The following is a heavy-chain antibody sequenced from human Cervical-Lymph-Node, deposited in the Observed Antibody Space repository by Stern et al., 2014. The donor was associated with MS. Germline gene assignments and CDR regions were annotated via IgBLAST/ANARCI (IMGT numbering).Heavy chain of an antibody. Sequence: QVQLVESGPGLVKPSETLSLTCTVSGDSISSNYWTWIRQPPGKGLDWIGYINYSGSTNYNPSLKSRVTISVDMPKPHFPLRLSSVPAADTAIYYCARLRSGWYDIDYWGQGTLVTVSS. CDR2: INYSGST. V-gene: IGHV4-59*08. D-gene: IGHD6-19*01. CDR1: GDSISSNY. J-gene: IGHJ4*02. CDR3: ARLRSGWYDIDY.